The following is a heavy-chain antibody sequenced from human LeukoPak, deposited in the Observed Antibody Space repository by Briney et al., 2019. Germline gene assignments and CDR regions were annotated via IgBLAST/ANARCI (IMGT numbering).Heavy chain of an antibody. Sequence: GGSLRLSCAASGFTFSSNEMNWVCQAPGKGLEWVSYISSSGSTTYYADSVKGRFTISRDNAENPLYLQMNSLRAEDTAVYYCARDRGRYYWGQGTLVTVSS. V-gene: IGHV3-48*03. J-gene: IGHJ4*02. CDR2: ISSSGSTT. CDR1: GFTFSSNE. CDR3: ARDRGRYY. D-gene: IGHD1-26*01.